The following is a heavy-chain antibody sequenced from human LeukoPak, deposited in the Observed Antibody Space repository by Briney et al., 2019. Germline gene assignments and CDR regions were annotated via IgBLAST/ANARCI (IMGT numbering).Heavy chain of an antibody. D-gene: IGHD3-10*01. CDR3: AKARSTMVRGGSYYFDY. Sequence: GGSLRLSCAASGFTFSSYAMSWVRQAPGKGLEWVSAISGSGGSTYYADSVKGRFTIPRDNSKNTLYLQMNSLRAEDTAVYYCAKARSTMVRGGSYYFDYWGQGTLVTVSS. J-gene: IGHJ4*02. CDR1: GFTFSSYA. V-gene: IGHV3-23*01. CDR2: ISGSGGST.